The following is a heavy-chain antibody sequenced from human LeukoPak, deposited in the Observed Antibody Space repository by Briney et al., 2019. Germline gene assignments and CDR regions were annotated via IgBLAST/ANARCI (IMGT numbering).Heavy chain of an antibody. Sequence: GGSLRLSCAASGFSFSSYSMNWVRQAPGKGLEWVSSISVRSNYIYYADSVRGRFSISRDDARDSLYLQMNSLRAEDTAVYFCVRLRRNSDTSGFYYYYDFWGQGTLVTVSS. CDR3: VRLRRNSDTSGFYYYYDF. CDR2: ISVRSNYI. V-gene: IGHV3-21*01. D-gene: IGHD3-22*01. CDR1: GFSFSSYS. J-gene: IGHJ4*02.